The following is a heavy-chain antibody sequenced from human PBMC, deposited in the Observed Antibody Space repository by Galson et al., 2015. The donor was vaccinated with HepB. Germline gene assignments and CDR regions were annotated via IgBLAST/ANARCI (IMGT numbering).Heavy chain of an antibody. CDR1: GFTFSTHG. Sequence: LRLSCAASGFTFSTHGIHWVRQAPGKGLEWVGVVSYDGSYTFYGDSVKGRFTISRDNSKNTVYLQMNGLKVNDTGVYYCARDLRSHCAGTCYPGEFDYWGQGTLVTVSS. CDR2: VSYDGSYT. CDR3: ARDLRSHCAGTCYPGEFDY. J-gene: IGHJ4*02. V-gene: IGHV3-30*03. D-gene: IGHD2-21*01.